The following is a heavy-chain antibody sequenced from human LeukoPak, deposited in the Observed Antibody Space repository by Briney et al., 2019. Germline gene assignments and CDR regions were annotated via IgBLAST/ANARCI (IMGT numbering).Heavy chain of an antibody. CDR3: AELGITMIGGV. D-gene: IGHD3-10*02. CDR1: GFTFSTFW. J-gene: IGHJ6*04. Sequence: GGSLRLSCAASGFTFSTFWMHWVRQTPGKGLEWVSYISSSGSTIYYADSVKGRFTISRDNAKNSLYLQMNSLRAEDTAVYYCAELGITMIGGVWGKGTTVTISS. CDR2: ISSSGSTI. V-gene: IGHV3-48*03.